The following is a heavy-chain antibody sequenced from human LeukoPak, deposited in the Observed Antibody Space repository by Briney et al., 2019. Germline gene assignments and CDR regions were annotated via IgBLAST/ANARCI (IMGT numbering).Heavy chain of an antibody. CDR1: GFTFSSYS. Sequence: PGGSLRLSCAASGFTFSSYSMNWVRQAPGKGLEWVSSISSSSSYIYYADSVKGRFTISRDNAKNSLYLQMNSLRAEDTAVYYCARDTVTTLVVFRNGMDVWGQGTTVTVSS. CDR3: ARDTVTTLVVFRNGMDV. D-gene: IGHD4-17*01. V-gene: IGHV3-21*01. CDR2: ISSSSSYI. J-gene: IGHJ6*02.